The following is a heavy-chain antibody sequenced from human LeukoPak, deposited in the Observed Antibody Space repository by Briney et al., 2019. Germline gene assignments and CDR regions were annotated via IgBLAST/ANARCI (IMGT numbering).Heavy chain of an antibody. V-gene: IGHV3-64*01. CDR1: GFTFSSYA. Sequence: GGSLRLSCAASGFTFSSYAMHWVRQAPGKGLEYVSAISSNGGSTYYANSVKGRFTISRDNSKNTLYLQMGSLRAEDMAVYYCARDGGGSYEDYWGQGTLVTVSS. D-gene: IGHD1-26*01. CDR3: ARDGGGSYEDY. CDR2: ISSNGGST. J-gene: IGHJ4*02.